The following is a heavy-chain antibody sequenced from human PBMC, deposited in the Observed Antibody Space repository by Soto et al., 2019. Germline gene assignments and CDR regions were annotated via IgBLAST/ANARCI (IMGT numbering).Heavy chain of an antibody. CDR2: IIPSCGTT. J-gene: IGHJ5*02. CDR1: GYTFTSYY. D-gene: IGHD6-13*01. Sequence: ASVKVSCKASGYTFTSYYMHWVRQAPGQGLEWMGRIIPSCGTTSYAQKFQGRVTITADESTSTAYMELSSLRSEDTAVYYCARTGIAAADHWFDPWGQGTLVTVSS. CDR3: ARTGIAAADHWFDP. V-gene: IGHV1-46*01.